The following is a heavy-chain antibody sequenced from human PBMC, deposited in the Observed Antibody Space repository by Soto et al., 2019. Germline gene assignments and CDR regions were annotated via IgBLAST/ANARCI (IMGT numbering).Heavy chain of an antibody. V-gene: IGHV4-31*03. Sequence: QVQLQESGPGLVKPSQTLSLTCSVSGGSISSGGFYWSWIRQYPGKGLEWIGYIYYLGSTSYNPSLRNRVTISRDTPNNQFSLELNSVSAADTAVYYCARAGEDYYGAGAGGLDVWGHGTTVTVSS. CDR1: GGSISSGGFY. D-gene: IGHD3-10*01. J-gene: IGHJ6*02. CDR2: IYYLGST. CDR3: ARAGEDYYGAGAGGLDV.